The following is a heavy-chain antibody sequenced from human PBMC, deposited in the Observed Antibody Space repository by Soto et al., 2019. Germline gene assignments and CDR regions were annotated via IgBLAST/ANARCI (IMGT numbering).Heavy chain of an antibody. Sequence: SETLSLTCTVSGGTISSWYWSWIRQPPGKGLEWIGYIYYSGSTNCNPSLKSRVTISVDTSKKQFSLKLSSVTAADTAVYYCARRYGSAIDYWGQGTLVTVSS. CDR3: ARRYGSAIDY. CDR2: IYYSGST. J-gene: IGHJ4*02. V-gene: IGHV4-59*08. D-gene: IGHD1-26*01. CDR1: GGTISSWY.